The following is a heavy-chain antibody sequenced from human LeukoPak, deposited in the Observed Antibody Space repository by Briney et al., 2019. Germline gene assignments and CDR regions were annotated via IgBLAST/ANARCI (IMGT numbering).Heavy chain of an antibody. CDR1: GYTLTELS. CDR2: IHPGRGDT. J-gene: IGHJ4*02. D-gene: IGHD7-27*01. CDR3: ARDHNWGPDY. V-gene: IGHV1-2*02. Sequence: ASVKVSCKVSGYTLTELSMHWVRQAPGQGLEWMGWIHPGRGDTNYAQKFQGRVSLTRDTSISTAYMELSGLTSDDTAVYFCARDHNWGPDYWGQGTLVSVSS.